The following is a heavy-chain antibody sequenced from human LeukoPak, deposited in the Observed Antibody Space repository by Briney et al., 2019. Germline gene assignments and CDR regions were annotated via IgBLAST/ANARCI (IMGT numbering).Heavy chain of an antibody. CDR2: ISYDGSNK. J-gene: IGHJ3*02. V-gene: IGHV3-30-3*01. D-gene: IGHD3-22*01. Sequence: QPGGSLRLSCAASGFTFSGYPIHWVRQAPGKGLEWVAVISYDGSNKYYADSVKGRFTISRDNSKNTLYLQMNSLRAEDTAVYYCATPIVPPVGYYELGAFGIWGQGTMVTVSS. CDR1: GFTFSGYP. CDR3: ATPIVPPVGYYELGAFGI.